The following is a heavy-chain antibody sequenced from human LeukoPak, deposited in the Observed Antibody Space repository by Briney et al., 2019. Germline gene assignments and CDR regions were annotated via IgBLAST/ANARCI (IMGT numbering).Heavy chain of an antibody. CDR1: GYTFNGYY. Sequence: ASVKVSCKASGYTFNGYYLHWVRQAPGQGPEWMGKINTNSGVTDYGQNFQGRVTMTRDTSITTAYMELSRLTSDDTAVYYCARDTGFPFFDFWGQGTLVTVSS. V-gene: IGHV1-2*02. CDR3: ARDTGFPFFDF. CDR2: INTNSGVT. J-gene: IGHJ4*02.